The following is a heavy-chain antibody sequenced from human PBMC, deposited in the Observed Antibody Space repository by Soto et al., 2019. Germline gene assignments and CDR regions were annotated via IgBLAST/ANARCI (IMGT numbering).Heavy chain of an antibody. CDR2: INAGNGNT. CDR3: ARERYYYGSGSYYYYYYYGMDV. V-gene: IGHV1-3*01. D-gene: IGHD3-10*01. Sequence: ASVKVSCKASGYTFTSYAMHWVRQAPGQGLEWMGWINAGNGNTKYSQKFQGRVTITRDTSASTAYMELSSLRSEDTAVYYCARERYYYGSGSYYYYYYYGMDVWGQGTTVTVS. CDR1: GYTFTSYA. J-gene: IGHJ6*02.